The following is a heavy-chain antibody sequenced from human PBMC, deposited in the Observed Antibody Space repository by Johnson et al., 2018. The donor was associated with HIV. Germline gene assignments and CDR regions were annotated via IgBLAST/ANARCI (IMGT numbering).Heavy chain of an antibody. J-gene: IGHJ3*02. CDR1: GFTFSAYW. V-gene: IGHV3-7*03. CDR3: ARDGDRWLQPPGDAVDI. Sequence: VQLVESGGGVVQPGGSLRLSCAASGFTFSAYWMTWVRQAPGKGLEWVAKIKQDGREKYYVDSLKGRFTISRDNAQNSLYLQMDNLRAEDSAVYYCARDGDRWLQPPGDAVDIRGQGTMVTVSS. D-gene: IGHD5-24*01. CDR2: IKQDGREK.